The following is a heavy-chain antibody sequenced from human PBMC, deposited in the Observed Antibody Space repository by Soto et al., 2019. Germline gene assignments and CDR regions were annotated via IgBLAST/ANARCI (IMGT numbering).Heavy chain of an antibody. J-gene: IGHJ4*02. Sequence: GESLKISCAASGFTFSSCAMSWVRRAPGKGLEWVSVISGSGGSTFYADSVKGRFTISRDNFKNTLYLQMNSLRAEDTAVYYCAKGTVGSTLQPYYFDYWGQGTLVTVSS. CDR1: GFTFSSCA. CDR3: AKGTVGSTLQPYYFDY. D-gene: IGHD6-13*01. CDR2: ISGSGGST. V-gene: IGHV3-23*01.